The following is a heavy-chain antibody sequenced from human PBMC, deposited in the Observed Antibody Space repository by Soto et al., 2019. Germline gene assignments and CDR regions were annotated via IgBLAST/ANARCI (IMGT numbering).Heavy chain of an antibody. CDR1: GGSISSSSYY. CDR3: ARHKGLRLGELSLFSSPGSPGKPNWFDP. V-gene: IGHV4-39*01. J-gene: IGHJ5*02. D-gene: IGHD3-16*02. CDR2: IYYSGST. Sequence: QLQLQESGPGLVKPSETLSLTCTVSGGSISSSSYYWGWIRQPPGKGLEWIGSIYYSGSTYYNPSLKSRVTISVDTSKNQFSLKLSSVTAADTAVYYCARHKGLRLGELSLFSSPGSPGKPNWFDPWGQGTLVTVSS.